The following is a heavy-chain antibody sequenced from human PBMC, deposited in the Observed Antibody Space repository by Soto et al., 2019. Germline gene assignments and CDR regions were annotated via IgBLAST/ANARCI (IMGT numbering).Heavy chain of an antibody. CDR2: IYYSGST. CDR3: ARPVDTAMAPGGYYYYGMDV. Sequence: SETLSLTCTVSGGSISSSSYYWGWIRQPPGKGLEWIGSIYYSGSTYYNPSLKSRVTISVDTSKNQFSLKLSSVTAADTAVYYCARPVDTAMAPGGYYYYGMDVWGQGTTVTAP. CDR1: GGSISSSSYY. V-gene: IGHV4-39*01. D-gene: IGHD5-18*01. J-gene: IGHJ6*02.